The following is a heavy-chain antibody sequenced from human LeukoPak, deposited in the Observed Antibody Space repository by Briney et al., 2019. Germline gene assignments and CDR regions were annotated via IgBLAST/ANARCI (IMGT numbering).Heavy chain of an antibody. D-gene: IGHD6-13*01. V-gene: IGHV3-15*01. CDR2: IKRKNDGGET. CDR3: STSGSRWDYFDY. Sequence: GGSLRLSCAVSGFTFANAWMSWVRQAPGKGQEWVGRIKRKNDGGETDYAAPVKGRFTISRDDSINTVFLQMNGLKTEDTAVYYCSTSGSRWDYFDYWGQGALVTVSS. J-gene: IGHJ4*02. CDR1: GFTFANAW.